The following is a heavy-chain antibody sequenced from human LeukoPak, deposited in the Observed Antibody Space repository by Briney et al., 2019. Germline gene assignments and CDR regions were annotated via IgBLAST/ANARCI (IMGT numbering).Heavy chain of an antibody. CDR2: ISAYNVNT. V-gene: IGHV1-18*01. CDR3: ARSYYYDSSGPPCFDP. Sequence: ASVKVSCKASGYTFTSYGISWVRQAPGQGLEWMGWISAYNVNTNYAQKLQGRVTMTTDTSTSTAYMELRSLRSDDTAVYYCARSYYYDSSGPPCFDPWGQGTLVTVSS. CDR1: GYTFTSYG. D-gene: IGHD3-22*01. J-gene: IGHJ5*02.